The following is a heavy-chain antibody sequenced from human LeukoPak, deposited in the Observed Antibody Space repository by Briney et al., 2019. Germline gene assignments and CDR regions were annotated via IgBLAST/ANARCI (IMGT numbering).Heavy chain of an antibody. CDR1: GYTFNDYD. CDR3: ARGDRVSGGTDS. Sequence: ASVKVSCKTSGYTFNDYDINWVRQAPGQGLEWMGYMNPDNDDTGYARKFQGRVTITRDTSISTAYMELSSLRSEDTAVYYCARGDRVSGGTDSWGQGTLVTVSS. J-gene: IGHJ4*02. CDR2: MNPDNDDT. V-gene: IGHV1-8*03. D-gene: IGHD3-16*01.